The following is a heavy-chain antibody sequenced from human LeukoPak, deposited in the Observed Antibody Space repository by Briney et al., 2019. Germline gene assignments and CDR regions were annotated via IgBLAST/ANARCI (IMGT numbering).Heavy chain of an antibody. J-gene: IGHJ3*02. Sequence: GGSLRLSCAASGFTFSSYAMSWVRQAPGKGLEWVSSISGSGGSTYYADSVKGRFTISRDNSKNTLYLQMNSLRAEDRAVDHCASRGGHDSSGYREAFDIWGQGTMVTVSS. CDR2: ISGSGGST. D-gene: IGHD3-22*01. CDR1: GFTFSSYA. V-gene: IGHV3-23*01. CDR3: ASRGGHDSSGYREAFDI.